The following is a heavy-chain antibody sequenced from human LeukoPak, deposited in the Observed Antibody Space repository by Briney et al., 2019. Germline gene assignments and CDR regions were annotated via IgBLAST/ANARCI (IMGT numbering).Heavy chain of an antibody. J-gene: IGHJ4*02. D-gene: IGHD5-24*01. V-gene: IGHV4-59*01. Sequence: PSETLSLTCSVSGGSIGRYYWSWVRQPPGKGLEWIGYIYNNASTSYSPSLKSRLFMSVDTSTNKVSLKLRSVTEADTAIYYCAREGRDGYNEYWGQGTLVIVSS. CDR3: AREGRDGYNEY. CDR2: IYNNAST. CDR1: GGSIGRYY.